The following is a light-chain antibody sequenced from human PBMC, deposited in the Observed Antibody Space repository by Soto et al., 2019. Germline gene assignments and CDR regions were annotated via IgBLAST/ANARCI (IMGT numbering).Light chain of an antibody. CDR3: QQYGSTPLT. J-gene: IGKJ4*01. V-gene: IGKV3-20*01. Sequence: EIVLTQSPDTLSLSPGERATLSCRASQSVRNNYLAWYQQKPGQAPRFLIYDASSRATGIPDRFSGSGFGTDFTLTISRLEPEDFAVYYCQQYGSTPLTFGGGTKVDIE. CDR1: QSVRNNY. CDR2: DAS.